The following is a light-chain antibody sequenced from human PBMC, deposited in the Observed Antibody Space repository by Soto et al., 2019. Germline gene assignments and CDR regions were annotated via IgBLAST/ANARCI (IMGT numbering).Light chain of an antibody. CDR2: DVN. CDR3: CSCVDSDTVL. Sequence: QSALTQPRSVSGSPGQSVTISCTGTSSDLGSYKYVSWYQHHPGKAPKLMIFDVNKRPSGVPDRFSGSNSGNAASLTISGLQPEDEADYFCCSCVDSDTVLFGGGTKLTVL. J-gene: IGLJ3*02. CDR1: SSDLGSYKY. V-gene: IGLV2-11*01.